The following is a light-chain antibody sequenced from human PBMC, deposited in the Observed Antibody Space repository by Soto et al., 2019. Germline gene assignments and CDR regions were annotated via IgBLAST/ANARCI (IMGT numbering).Light chain of an antibody. J-gene: IGKJ4*01. Sequence: EVVMTQSPVTLSVSPGERATLSCRASQNVGNKLAWYQQKPGQAPRLLISDESVRATGVPARFSGSGSGTEFTLTIRSLQSEDFAVYYCQHYLNWPLTFGGGTKVEIK. CDR3: QHYLNWPLT. CDR2: DES. CDR1: QNVGNK. V-gene: IGKV3-15*01.